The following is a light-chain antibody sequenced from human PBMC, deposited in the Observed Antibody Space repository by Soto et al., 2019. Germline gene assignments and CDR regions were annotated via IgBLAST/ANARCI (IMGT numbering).Light chain of an antibody. J-gene: IGKJ5*01. CDR1: QSVSSN. Sequence: EIVMTQSPVTLSVSPGERATLSCRASQSVSSNLVWYQQKPGQAPKLLIFDSSNRATGIPARFSGSGYGTDFTLSISSLEPEDFAVYYCQQRLTWPITFGQGTRLEIK. V-gene: IGKV3-11*01. CDR2: DSS. CDR3: QQRLTWPIT.